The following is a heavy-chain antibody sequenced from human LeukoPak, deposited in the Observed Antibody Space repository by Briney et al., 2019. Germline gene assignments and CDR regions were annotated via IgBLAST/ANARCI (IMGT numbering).Heavy chain of an antibody. V-gene: IGHV3-23*01. CDR2: ISGSGDST. CDR3: ARDRQGHDAFDI. J-gene: IGHJ3*02. CDR1: GFTFSSYA. Sequence: GGSLRLSCAASGFTFSSYAMNWVRQAPGKGLEWVSGISGSGDSTYYADSVKGRFTISRDNSKSTLFLQMNSLRAADTAVYYCARDRQGHDAFDIWGQGTMVTVSS.